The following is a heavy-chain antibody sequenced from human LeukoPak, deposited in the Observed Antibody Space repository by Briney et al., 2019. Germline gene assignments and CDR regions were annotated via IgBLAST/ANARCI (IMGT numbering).Heavy chain of an antibody. V-gene: IGHV3-11*01. J-gene: IGHJ4*02. CDR1: GFTFSDYY. CDR3: ATNTIFGVVGLDY. CDR2: ISSSGSTI. Sequence: PGGSLRLSCAASGFTFSDYYMSWIRQAPGKGLEWVSYISSSGSTIYYADSVKGRFTISRDNAKNSLYLQMNSLRAEDTALYYCATNTIFGVVGLDYWGQGTLVTVSS. D-gene: IGHD3-3*01.